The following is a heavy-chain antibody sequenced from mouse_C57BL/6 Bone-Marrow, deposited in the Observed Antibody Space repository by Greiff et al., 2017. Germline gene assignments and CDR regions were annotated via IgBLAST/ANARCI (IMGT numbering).Heavy chain of an antibody. CDR1: GFNIKDYY. V-gene: IGHV14-1*01. J-gene: IGHJ4*01. Sequence: VLLQQSGAELVRPGASVTLSCTASGFNIKDYYMHWVKQRPEQGLEWIGRIDPEDGDTEYAPKFQGKATMTADTSSNTAYLQLSSLTSEDTAVYYRTTGYEYDYYAMDYGDQGTSVTVSS. CDR3: TTGYEYDYYAMDY. CDR2: IDPEDGDT. D-gene: IGHD2-4*01.